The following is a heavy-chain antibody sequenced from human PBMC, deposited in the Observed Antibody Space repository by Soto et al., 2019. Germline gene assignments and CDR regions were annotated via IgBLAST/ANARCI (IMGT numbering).Heavy chain of an antibody. V-gene: IGHV3-11*06. CDR3: ARVPSGNYFDY. J-gene: IGHJ4*02. CDR2: ISSSSSYT. Sequence: GGSLRLSCAASGFTFSDYYMSWIRQAPGKGLEWVSYISSSSSYTNYADSVKGRFTISRDNAKNSLYLQMNSLRAEDTAVYHCARVPSGNYFDYWGQGTLVTVSS. D-gene: IGHD6-25*01. CDR1: GFTFSDYY.